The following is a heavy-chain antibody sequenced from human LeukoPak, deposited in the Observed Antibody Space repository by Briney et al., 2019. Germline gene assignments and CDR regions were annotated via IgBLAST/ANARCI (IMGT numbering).Heavy chain of an antibody. CDR1: GYSISNGYY. V-gene: IGHV4-38-2*02. D-gene: IGHD3-10*01. Sequence: PSETLSLTCTVSGYSISNGYYWGWIRQPPGKGLEWVGSIYHRGSTYYNPSLKSRVTISVDTSKNQFSLKLSSVTAADTAVYYCARDGDRGFLSITMVRGVIRVWGQGTLVTVSS. J-gene: IGHJ4*02. CDR2: IYHRGST. CDR3: ARDGDRGFLSITMVRGVIRV.